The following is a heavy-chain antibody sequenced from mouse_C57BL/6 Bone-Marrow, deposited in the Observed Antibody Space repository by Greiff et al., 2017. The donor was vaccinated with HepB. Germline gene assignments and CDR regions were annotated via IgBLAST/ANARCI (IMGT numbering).Heavy chain of an antibody. V-gene: IGHV1-80*01. CDR3: ARSGYYGSSYRFAY. CDR2: IYPGDGDT. Sequence: VQLQQSGAELVKPGASVKISCKASGYAFSSYWMNWVKQRPGKGLEWIGQIYPGDGDTNYNGKFKGKATLTADKSSSTAYMQLSSLTSEDSAVYFCARSGYYGSSYRFAYWGQGTLVTVSA. J-gene: IGHJ3*01. D-gene: IGHD1-1*01. CDR1: GYAFSSYW.